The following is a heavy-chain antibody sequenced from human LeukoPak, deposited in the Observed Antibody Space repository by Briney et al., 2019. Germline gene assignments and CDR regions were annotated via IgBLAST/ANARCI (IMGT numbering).Heavy chain of an antibody. Sequence: GGSLSLSCAASGFTFSSYAMSWVRQAPGKGLEWVSAISGSGGSTYYADSVKGRFTISRDNSKNTLYLQMNSLRAEDTAVYYCAKPILYDFWSRGSAFDIWGQGTMVTVSS. D-gene: IGHD3-3*01. CDR1: GFTFSSYA. CDR2: ISGSGGST. J-gene: IGHJ3*02. CDR3: AKPILYDFWSRGSAFDI. V-gene: IGHV3-23*01.